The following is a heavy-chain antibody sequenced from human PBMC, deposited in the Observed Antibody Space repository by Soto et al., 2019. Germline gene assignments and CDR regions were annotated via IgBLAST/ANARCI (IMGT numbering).Heavy chain of an antibody. J-gene: IGHJ4*02. Sequence: EVQLLESGGGLVQPGGSLRLSCTASGFTFSSYAMSWVRQAPGKGLEWVSSINVVGGATNFADSVKGRFTISREDSRNTLYLQMNGLRAEDTAVYYCAKNYYFDCWGQGTRVTVSA. CDR1: GFTFSSYA. CDR2: INVVGGAT. CDR3: AKNYYFDC. V-gene: IGHV3-23*01.